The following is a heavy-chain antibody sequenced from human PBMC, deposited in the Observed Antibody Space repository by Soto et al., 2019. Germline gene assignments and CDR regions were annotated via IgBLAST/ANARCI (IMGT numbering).Heavy chain of an antibody. Sequence: PGGSLRLSCATSGFTFSSYAMSWVRQAPVKGLEWVSGISVSGDSRYDADSVKGRFTISRDTLASTAYMELSSLRSEDTAVYYCASQYCGDYCSADYWGQGTLVTVSS. D-gene: IGHD2-21*02. CDR1: GFTFSSYA. CDR3: ASQYCGDYCSADY. J-gene: IGHJ4*02. CDR2: ISVSGDSR. V-gene: IGHV3-23*01.